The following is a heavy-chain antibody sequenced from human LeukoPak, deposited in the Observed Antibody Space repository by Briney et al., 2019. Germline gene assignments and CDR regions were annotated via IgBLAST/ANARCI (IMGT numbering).Heavy chain of an antibody. CDR1: GYTFTSYG. CDR2: ISAYNGNT. Sequence: GASVKVSCKASGYTFTSYGISWVRQAPGQGLEWMGWISAYNGNTNYAQKLQGRVTMTTDTSTSTAYMELRSLRSEDTAVYYCARDLSLTPTTVVTPYFDYWGQGTLVTVSS. CDR3: ARDLSLTPTTVVTPYFDY. D-gene: IGHD4-23*01. J-gene: IGHJ4*02. V-gene: IGHV1-18*01.